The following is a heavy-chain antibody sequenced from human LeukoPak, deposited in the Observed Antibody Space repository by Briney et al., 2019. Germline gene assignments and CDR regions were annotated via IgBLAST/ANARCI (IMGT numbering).Heavy chain of an antibody. CDR3: ARSERGYSYGWYDY. CDR1: GGSVSSYF. D-gene: IGHD5-18*01. V-gene: IGHV4-59*02. CDR2: IYFTGST. Sequence: SETLSLTCTVSGGSVSSYFWSWIRQPPGKGLEWIGYIYFTGSTRYNPSLKSRVTISLDTSKNQFSLKLNSVTAADTAVYYCARSERGYSYGWYDYWGQGTLVTVSS. J-gene: IGHJ4*02.